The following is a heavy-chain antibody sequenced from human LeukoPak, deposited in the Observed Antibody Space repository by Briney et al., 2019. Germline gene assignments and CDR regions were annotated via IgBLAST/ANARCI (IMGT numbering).Heavy chain of an antibody. CDR1: GGSFSGYY. CDR3: ARDYQGGYGDKTVDY. D-gene: IGHD5-18*01. J-gene: IGHJ4*02. V-gene: IGHV4-34*01. CDR2: INHSGST. Sequence: PSETLSLTCAVYGGSFSGYYWSWIRQPPGQGLEWIGEINHSGSTNYNPSLKSRVTISVDTSKNQFSLKLRSVTAADTAVYYCARDYQGGYGDKTVDYWGQGTLVTVSS.